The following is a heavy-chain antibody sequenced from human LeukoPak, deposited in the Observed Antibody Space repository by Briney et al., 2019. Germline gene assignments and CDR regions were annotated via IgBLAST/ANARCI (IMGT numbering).Heavy chain of an antibody. CDR1: GYSISSGYY. V-gene: IGHV4-38-2*02. D-gene: IGHD4-11*01. J-gene: IGHJ4*02. CDR2: IYHSGST. CDR3: ASFDYKPDY. Sequence: SETLSLTCTVSGYSISSGYYWGWSRPPPGKGLEWIGSIYHSGSTYYNPSLKSRVTISVDTSKNQFSLKLSSVTAADTAVYYCASFDYKPDYGGQGTLVTVSS.